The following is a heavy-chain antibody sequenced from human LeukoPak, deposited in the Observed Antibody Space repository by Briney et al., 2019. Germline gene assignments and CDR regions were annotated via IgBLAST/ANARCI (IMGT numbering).Heavy chain of an antibody. CDR1: GFTFSSYS. D-gene: IGHD6-13*01. CDR3: ARVNEAAGSFYYYYMDV. V-gene: IGHV3-21*01. CDR2: ISSSSSYI. J-gene: IGHJ6*03. Sequence: GGSLRLSCAASGFTFSSYSMNWVRQAPGKGLEWVSSISSSSSYIYYADSVKGRFTISRDNAKNSLYLQMNSLRAEDTAVYYCARVNEAAGSFYYYYMDVWGKGTTVTVSS.